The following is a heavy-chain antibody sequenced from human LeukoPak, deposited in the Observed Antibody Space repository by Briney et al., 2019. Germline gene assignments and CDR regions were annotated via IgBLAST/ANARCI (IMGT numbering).Heavy chain of an antibody. CDR1: GGTFSRYA. CDR2: IIPIFGTA. CDR3: ARAYSGYDFFDY. J-gene: IGHJ4*02. V-gene: IGHV1-69*13. D-gene: IGHD5-12*01. Sequence: SVKVSCKASGGTFSRYAISWVRQAPGRGLEWMGGIIPIFGTANYAQKFQGRVTITADESTSTAYMEVSSLRSEDTAVYYCARAYSGYDFFDYWGQGILVTVSS.